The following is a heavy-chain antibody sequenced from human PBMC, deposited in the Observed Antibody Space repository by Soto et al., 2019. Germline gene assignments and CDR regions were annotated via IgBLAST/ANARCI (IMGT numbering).Heavy chain of an antibody. Sequence: QVQVVESGGGVVQPGRSLRLSCEATGFTFSNYGMHWVRQAPGKGLDWVEVISYDGTNKYYADSLKGRFSISSDNSKNTLYRHMNGLGPEEMALYYCAKGSTVFGVADYWGQGTLVTVSP. CDR1: GFTFSNYG. J-gene: IGHJ4*02. CDR2: ISYDGTNK. CDR3: AKGSTVFGVADY. V-gene: IGHV3-30*18. D-gene: IGHD3-3*01.